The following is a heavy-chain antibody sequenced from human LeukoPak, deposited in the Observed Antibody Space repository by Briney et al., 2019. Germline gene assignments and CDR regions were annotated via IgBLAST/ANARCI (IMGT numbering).Heavy chain of an antibody. CDR1: GYTFTDYY. CDR2: INPNSGGT. CDR3: AALPGFYDSSGYIDY. D-gene: IGHD3-22*01. J-gene: IGHJ4*02. Sequence: GASVKVSCKASGYTFTDYYMHWVRQAPGQGLEWMGWINPNSGGTNYVQKFQERVTITRDMSTSTAYMELSSLRSEDTAVYYCAALPGFYDSSGYIDYWGQGTLVTVSS. V-gene: IGHV1-2*02.